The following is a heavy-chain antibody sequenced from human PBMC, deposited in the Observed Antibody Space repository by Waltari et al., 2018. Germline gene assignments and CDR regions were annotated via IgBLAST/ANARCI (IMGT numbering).Heavy chain of an antibody. D-gene: IGHD5-12*01. V-gene: IGHV3-30*02. CDR1: GFTCSSYG. J-gene: IGHJ4*02. CDR3: ANSDSGYDSHY. Sequence: QVQLVESGGGVVQPGGSLRLYCAASGFTCSSYGMHWVRQAPGKGLEWVAFIRYDGSNKYYADSVKGRFTISRDNSKNTLYLQMNSLRAEDTAVYYCANSDSGYDSHYWGQGTLVTVSS. CDR2: IRYDGSNK.